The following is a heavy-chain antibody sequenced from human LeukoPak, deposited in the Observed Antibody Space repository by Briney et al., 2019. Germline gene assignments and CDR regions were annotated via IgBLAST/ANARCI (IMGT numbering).Heavy chain of an antibody. Sequence: PGGPLRLSCAASVFAYSRDWMHGVRRSPGKGRVWVSRINRDGSSTTYADSVKGRFTISRDNAKNTLYLQMNSLRADDTALYYCASRWWYFDLWGRGTLVTVSS. D-gene: IGHD6-13*01. CDR1: VFAYSRDW. J-gene: IGHJ2*01. V-gene: IGHV3-74*03. CDR3: ASRWWYFDL. CDR2: INRDGSST.